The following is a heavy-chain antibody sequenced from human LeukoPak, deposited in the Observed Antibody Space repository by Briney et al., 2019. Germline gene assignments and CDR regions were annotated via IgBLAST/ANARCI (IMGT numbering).Heavy chain of an antibody. CDR3: ARHRLWFYYYGMDV. D-gene: IGHD3-10*01. J-gene: IGHJ6*02. V-gene: IGHV4-30-2*01. CDR1: GGSISSGGYY. CDR2: IYHSGST. Sequence: SETLSLTCTVSGGSISSGGYYWSWIRQPPGKGLEWIGYIYHSGSTYYNPSLKSRVTISVDTSKNQFSLKLSSVTAADTAVYYCARHRLWFYYYGMDVWGQGTTVTVSS.